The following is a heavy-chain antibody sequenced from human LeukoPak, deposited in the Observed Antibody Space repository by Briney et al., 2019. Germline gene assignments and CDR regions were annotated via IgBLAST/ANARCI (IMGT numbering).Heavy chain of an antibody. CDR3: AREAFSSGPHAY. Sequence: SETLSLTCTVSGGSISSYYWSWIRQPPGKGLEWIGYIYYSGSTNYNPSLKSRVTISVDTSKNQFSLKLSSVTAADTAVYYCAREAFSSGPHAYWGQGTLVTVSS. CDR2: IYYSGST. D-gene: IGHD6-19*01. J-gene: IGHJ4*02. CDR1: GGSISSYY. V-gene: IGHV4-59*01.